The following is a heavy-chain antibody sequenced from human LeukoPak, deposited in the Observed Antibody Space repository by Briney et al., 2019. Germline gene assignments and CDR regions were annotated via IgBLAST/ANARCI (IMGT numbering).Heavy chain of an antibody. J-gene: IGHJ4*02. D-gene: IGHD5-18*01. CDR1: GGSFSGYY. V-gene: IGHV4-34*01. Sequence: PETLSLTRAVSGGSFSGYYWSWGRQPPGERLEWSGKINHGGSTKYYPSLKRRVFILVGTSKNQFSLKLSSVTGADTAVYYCAGGSGYSYGCPDYWGQGTLVTVSS. CDR3: AGGSGYSYGCPDY. CDR2: INHGGST.